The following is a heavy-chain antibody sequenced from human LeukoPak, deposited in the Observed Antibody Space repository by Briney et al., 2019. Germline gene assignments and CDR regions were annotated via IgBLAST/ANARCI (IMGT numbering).Heavy chain of an antibody. V-gene: IGHV7-4-1*02. J-gene: IGHJ4*02. CDR2: INTNTGIP. CDR3: ARVHSGSYYQTSDS. CDR1: GYTFTSYA. D-gene: IGHD1-26*01. Sequence: ASVKVSCKASGYTFTSYAMNWVRQAPGQGLEWMGWINTNTGIPTFAQGFTGRFGFFLDTSGSTAYLEISSLKAEDTAVYYCARVHSGSYYQTSDSWGQGTLVTVSS.